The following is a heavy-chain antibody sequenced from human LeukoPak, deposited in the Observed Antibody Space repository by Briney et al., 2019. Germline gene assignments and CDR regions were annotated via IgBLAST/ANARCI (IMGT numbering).Heavy chain of an antibody. CDR2: TSSSSSYI. Sequence: GGSLRLSCAASGFTFSSYSMNWVRQAPGKGLEWVSSTSSSSSYIYYADSVKGRFTISRDNAKNSLYLQMNSLRAEDTAVYYCARGGDYDYVWGSYRPNWFDPWGQGTLVTVSS. CDR3: ARGGDYDYVWGSYRPNWFDP. D-gene: IGHD3-16*02. V-gene: IGHV3-21*01. CDR1: GFTFSSYS. J-gene: IGHJ5*02.